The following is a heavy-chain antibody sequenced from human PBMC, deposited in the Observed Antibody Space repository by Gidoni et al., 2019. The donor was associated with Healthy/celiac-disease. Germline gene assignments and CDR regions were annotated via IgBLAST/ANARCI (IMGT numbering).Heavy chain of an antibody. Sequence: QVQLVQSGAEVKKPGSSVKVSCKASGGTFSSYAISWVRQAPIFGTAKYAQKFQGRVTITADESTSTAYMELSSLRSEDTAVYYCARVNSGYDLYYFDYWGQGTLVTVSS. CDR2: FGTA. J-gene: IGHJ4*02. CDR1: GGTFSSYA. D-gene: IGHD5-12*01. CDR3: ARVNSGYDLYYFDY. V-gene: IGHV1-69*01.